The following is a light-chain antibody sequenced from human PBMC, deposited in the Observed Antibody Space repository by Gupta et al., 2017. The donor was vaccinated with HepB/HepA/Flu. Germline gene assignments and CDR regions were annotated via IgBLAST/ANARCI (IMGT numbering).Light chain of an antibody. Sequence: QLVLTQSPSASASLGTSVKVTCTLSSGQETYAIAWHQQQPEKGPRFLMKLYSDGSHRKADGTSDRFSGSSSGAERYLIISSLQAEDDAVYYCQTWTTGIVVFGGGTKLTVL. CDR3: QTWTTGIVV. J-gene: IGLJ3*02. CDR2: LYSDGSH. V-gene: IGLV4-69*01. CDR1: SGQETYA.